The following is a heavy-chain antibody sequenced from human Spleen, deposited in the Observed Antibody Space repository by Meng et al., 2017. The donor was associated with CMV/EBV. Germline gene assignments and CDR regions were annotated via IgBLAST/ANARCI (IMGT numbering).Heavy chain of an antibody. D-gene: IGHD2-2*01. CDR1: GGSFSGYY. CDR2: INHSGST. CDR3: ARGLNIVVVPAAMGYNWFDP. V-gene: IGHV4-34*01. Sequence: VQLQQWGAGLLKPSETLSLTCAVYGGSFSGYYWSWIRQPPGKGLEWIGEINHSGSTNYNPSLKSRVTISVDTSKNQFSLKLSSVTAADTAVYYCARGLNIVVVPAAMGYNWFDPWGQGTLVIVSS. J-gene: IGHJ5*02.